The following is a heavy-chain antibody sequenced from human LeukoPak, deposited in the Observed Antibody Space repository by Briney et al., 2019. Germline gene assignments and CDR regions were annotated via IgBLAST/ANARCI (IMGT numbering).Heavy chain of an antibody. CDR2: IYPGDSDT. CDR1: GYRFTSYW. D-gene: IGHD2-8*01. Sequence: GESLKISCKASGYRFTSYWIAWVRQVPGKGLEWMGIIYPGDSDTKYSPSFQGQVTISADKSISTAYLQWSSLKASDTAMYFCARHTKGVMEDYWGQGTLVTVSS. CDR3: ARHTKGVMEDY. J-gene: IGHJ4*02. V-gene: IGHV5-51*01.